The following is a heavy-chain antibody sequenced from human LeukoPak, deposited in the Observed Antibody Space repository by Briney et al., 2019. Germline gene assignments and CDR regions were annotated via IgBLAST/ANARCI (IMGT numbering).Heavy chain of an antibody. D-gene: IGHD2-15*01. CDR3: ARDKAPSGGSCFNWFDP. V-gene: IGHV4-34*01. CDR1: GGSFSGYY. CDR2: INHSGST. J-gene: IGHJ5*02. Sequence: PSETLSLTCAVYGGSFSGYYWSWIRQPPGKGLEWIGEINHSGSTNYNPSLKSRVTISVDTSKNQFSLKLSSVTAADTAVYYCARDKAPSGGSCFNWFDPWGQGTLVTVSS.